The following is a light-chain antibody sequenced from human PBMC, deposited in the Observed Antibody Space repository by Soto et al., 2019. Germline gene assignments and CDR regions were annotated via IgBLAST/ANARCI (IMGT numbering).Light chain of an antibody. V-gene: IGLV2-14*03. CDR2: NVY. Sequence: QAALTQPASVSGWPGQSMTMSCTGTSSDVGAYNFVSWQQQHPGKAPKLMIYNVYDRPSGISYRFSGSKSGNTASLTISGLQGEDEADYYCSAYTVSRTYVFGTGTKVTAL. CDR3: SAYTVSRTYV. CDR1: SSDVGAYNF. J-gene: IGLJ1*01.